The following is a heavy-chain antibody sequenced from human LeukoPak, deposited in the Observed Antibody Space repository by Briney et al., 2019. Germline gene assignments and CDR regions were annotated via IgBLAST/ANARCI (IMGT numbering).Heavy chain of an antibody. CDR3: ARGPGQLANYYYYGMDV. V-gene: IGHV4-39*07. D-gene: IGHD6-6*01. CDR2: INHSGST. Sequence: SETLSLTCTVSGGSTSSSNYCWGWIRQPPGKGLEWIGEINHSGSTNYNPSLKSRVTISVDTSKNQFSLKLSSVTAADTAVYYCARGPGQLANYYYYGMDVWGQGTTVTVSS. CDR1: GGSTSSSNYC. J-gene: IGHJ6*02.